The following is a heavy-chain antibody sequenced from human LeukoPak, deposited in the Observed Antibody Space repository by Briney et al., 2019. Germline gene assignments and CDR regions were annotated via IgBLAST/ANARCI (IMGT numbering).Heavy chain of an antibody. CDR1: GFTFSNYA. CDR3: AKGLGIGRYGPDY. V-gene: IGHV3-23*01. CDR2: VSANGGST. D-gene: IGHD7-27*01. J-gene: IGHJ4*02. Sequence: GESLRLSCATSGFTFSNYAMNWVRQAPGKGLEWVSGVSANGGSTYYADSVKGRFTISRDNSKNMLYLQMNSLRDEDTAVYYCAKGLGIGRYGPDYWGQGTLVTVSS.